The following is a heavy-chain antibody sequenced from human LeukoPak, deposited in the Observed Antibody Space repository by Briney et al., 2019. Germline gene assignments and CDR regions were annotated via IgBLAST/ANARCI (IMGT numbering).Heavy chain of an antibody. CDR2: MTGPADTT. V-gene: IGHV3-23*01. J-gene: IGHJ4*02. CDR3: AKGAEIDH. Sequence: GGSLILSCAASGFNFNNFAMSWVRQAPGKGLEWLSAMTGPADTTYYAESVKGRFTISRDYSKSMVFLQMNSLRVEDTAIYYCAKGAEIDHWGQGTLVTVSS. CDR1: GFNFNNFA.